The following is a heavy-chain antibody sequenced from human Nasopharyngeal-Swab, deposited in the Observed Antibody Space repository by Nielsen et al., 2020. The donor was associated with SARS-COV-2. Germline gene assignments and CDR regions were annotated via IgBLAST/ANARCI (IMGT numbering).Heavy chain of an antibody. CDR3: ARDSQERFDY. V-gene: IGHV3-23*03. CDR1: GFTFSSYA. J-gene: IGHJ4*02. Sequence: GGSLRLSCAASGFTFSSYAMSWVRQAPGKGLEWVSVIYSGGSSTYYADSVKGRFTISRDNSKNTLYLQMNSLRAEDTAVYYCARDSQERFDYWGQGTLVTVSS. D-gene: IGHD1-1*01. CDR2: IYSGGSST.